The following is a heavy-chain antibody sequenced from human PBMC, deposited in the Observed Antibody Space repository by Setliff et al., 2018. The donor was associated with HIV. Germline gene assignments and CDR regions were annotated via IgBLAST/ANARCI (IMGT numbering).Heavy chain of an antibody. CDR1: GYSFTKFW. J-gene: IGHJ6*03. V-gene: IGHV5-51*01. Sequence: RGESLKISCQASGYSFTKFWIGWVRQMPGKGLKWMGLIYPGDSDTRYSPSFQGQVTISADKSTNTLLLQLSGLKASDTAMYYCARQPGRAAMGRENYYYYYMDVWGKGTTVTVSS. CDR3: ARQPGRAAMGRENYYYYYMDV. D-gene: IGHD2-2*01. CDR2: IYPGDSDT.